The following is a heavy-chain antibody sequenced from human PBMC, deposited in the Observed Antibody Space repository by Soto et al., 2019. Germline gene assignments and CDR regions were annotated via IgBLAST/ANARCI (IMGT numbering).Heavy chain of an antibody. D-gene: IGHD6-19*01. CDR3: ARERAVAGTWGYYYYYYGMDV. J-gene: IGHJ6*02. V-gene: IGHV4-61*01. CDR1: GGSVNSGSYY. Sequence: SETLSLTCTVSGGSVNSGSYYWSWIRQPPGKGLEWIGYIYYSGSTNYNPSLKSRVTISVDTSKNQFSLKLSSVTAADTAVYYCARERAVAGTWGYYYYYYGMDVWGQGTTVTVSS. CDR2: IYYSGST.